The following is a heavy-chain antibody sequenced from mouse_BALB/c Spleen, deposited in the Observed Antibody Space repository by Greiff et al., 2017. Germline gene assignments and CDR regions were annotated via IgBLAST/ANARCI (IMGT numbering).Heavy chain of an antibody. V-gene: IGHV5-9-4*01. Sequence: DVMLVESGGGLVKPGGSLKLSCAASGFTFSSYAMSWVRQSPEKRLEWVAEISSGGSYTYYPDTVTGRFTISRDNAKNTLYLEMSSLRSEDTAMYYCARDRPSLAYWGQGTLVTVSA. J-gene: IGHJ3*01. CDR2: ISSGGSYT. CDR1: GFTFSSYA. CDR3: ARDRPSLAY.